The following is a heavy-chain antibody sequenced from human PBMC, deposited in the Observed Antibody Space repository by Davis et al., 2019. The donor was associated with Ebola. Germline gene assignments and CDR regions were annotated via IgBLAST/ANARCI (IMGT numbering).Heavy chain of an antibody. D-gene: IGHD4-17*01. CDR2: INPSGGST. V-gene: IGHV1-46*01. CDR1: GYTFTSYY. Sequence: ASVKVSCKASGYTFTSYYMHWVRQAPGQGLEWMGIINPSGGSTSYAQKFQGRVTMTRDTSTSTVYMELSSLRSEDTAVYYCARDRDGWMTTVTTYDYWGQGTLVTVSS. CDR3: ARDRDGWMTTVTTYDY. J-gene: IGHJ4*02.